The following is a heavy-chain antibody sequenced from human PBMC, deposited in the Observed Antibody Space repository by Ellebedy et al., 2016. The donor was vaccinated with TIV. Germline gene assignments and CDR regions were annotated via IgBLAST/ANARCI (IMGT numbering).Heavy chain of an antibody. CDR1: GYTFTSYY. CDR3: ARDESRYGGNSGAY. D-gene: IGHD4-23*01. CDR2: INPNSGGT. J-gene: IGHJ4*02. V-gene: IGHV1-2*02. Sequence: ASVKVSCKASGYTFTSYYMHWVRQAPGHGLEWMGWINPNSGGTNYAQKFQGRVTMTRDTSISTAYMELSRLRSDDTAVYYCARDESRYGGNSGAYWGQGTLVTVSS.